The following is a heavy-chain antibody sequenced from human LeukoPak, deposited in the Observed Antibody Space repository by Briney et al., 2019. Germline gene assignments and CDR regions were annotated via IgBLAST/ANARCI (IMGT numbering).Heavy chain of an antibody. J-gene: IGHJ4*02. CDR3: AKGDLYCSGGSCSD. Sequence: GGSLRLSCAASGFTFSSYAMSWVRQAPGKGLEWVSAISGSGGSTYYADSVKGRFTISRDNSKNTLYLQMNSLRAEDTAVYYCAKGDLYCSGGSCSDWGQGTLVTVSS. D-gene: IGHD2-15*01. V-gene: IGHV3-23*01. CDR2: ISGSGGST. CDR1: GFTFSSYA.